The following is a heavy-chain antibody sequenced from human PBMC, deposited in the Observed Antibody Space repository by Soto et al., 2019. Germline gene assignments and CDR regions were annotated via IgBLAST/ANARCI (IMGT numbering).Heavy chain of an antibody. CDR3: ARTLDYGHMDV. CDR1: HGSSINQY. V-gene: IGHV4-4*09. Sequence: TLFRTCTAAHGSSINQYSIWIRRPPGRGLEWIGYIYRSGSTKYNPSLKSRLTISVDTSKNQFSLKLSSVTAADTAVYYCARTLDYGHMDVWGKGTAVTVS. D-gene: IGHD3-16*01. CDR2: IYRSGST. J-gene: IGHJ6*03.